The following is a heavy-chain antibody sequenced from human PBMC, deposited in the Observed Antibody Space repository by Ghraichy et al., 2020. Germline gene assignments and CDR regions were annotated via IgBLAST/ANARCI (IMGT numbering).Heavy chain of an antibody. Sequence: GESLNISCAASGFTFSDSYMSWIRQTPGKGLEWVSSISTSSTYTNYADSVKGRFTISRDNAKNSLYLQMNSLRAEDTAVYYCARGGDYGDYANRNYFDPWGQGTLVTVSS. V-gene: IGHV3-11*05. CDR2: ISTSSTYT. CDR1: GFTFSDSY. J-gene: IGHJ5*02. D-gene: IGHD4-17*01. CDR3: ARGGDYGDYANRNYFDP.